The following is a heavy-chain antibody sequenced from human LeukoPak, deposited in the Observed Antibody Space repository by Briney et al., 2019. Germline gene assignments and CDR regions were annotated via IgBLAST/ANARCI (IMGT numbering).Heavy chain of an antibody. D-gene: IGHD3-16*01. CDR1: GGSVSSGSYY. Sequence: PSETPSLTCTVSGGSVSSGSYYWSWIRQPPGKGLEWIGYIYYSGSANYNPSLKSRVTISVDTSKNQFSLKLSSVTAADTAVYYCARGALVLGDDYWGQGTLVTVSS. CDR3: ARGALVLGDDY. CDR2: IYYSGSA. V-gene: IGHV4-61*01. J-gene: IGHJ4*02.